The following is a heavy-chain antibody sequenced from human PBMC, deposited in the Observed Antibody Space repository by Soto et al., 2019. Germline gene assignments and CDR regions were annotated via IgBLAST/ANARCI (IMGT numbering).Heavy chain of an antibody. CDR1: GYTFTSYD. D-gene: IGHD3-10*01. Sequence: GASVKVSCKASGYTFTSYDINWVRQATGQGLERMGWMNPNSGNTGYAQKFQGRVTMTRNTSISTAYMELSSLRSEDTAVYYCAGGLYGSGGEDYWGQGTLVTVSS. CDR2: MNPNSGNT. V-gene: IGHV1-8*01. J-gene: IGHJ4*02. CDR3: AGGLYGSGGEDY.